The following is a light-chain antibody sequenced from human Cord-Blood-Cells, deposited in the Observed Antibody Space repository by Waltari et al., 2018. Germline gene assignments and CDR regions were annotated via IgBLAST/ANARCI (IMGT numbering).Light chain of an antibody. J-gene: IGLJ2*01. CDR1: RSDVGGYDY. CDR2: DVS. V-gene: IGLV2-14*01. Sequence: QSALTQPASVSGSPGQSITISCTGTRSDVGGYDYVFWYQQHPGKAPKLMIYDVSNRPSGVSNRFSGSKSGNTASLTISGLQAEDEADYYCSSYTSSRVFGGGTKLTVL. CDR3: SSYTSSRV.